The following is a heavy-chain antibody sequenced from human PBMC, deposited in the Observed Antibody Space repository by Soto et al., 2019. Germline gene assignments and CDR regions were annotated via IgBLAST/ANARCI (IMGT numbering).Heavy chain of an antibody. CDR3: ARTHPDSVLMVYAISWVLDY. D-gene: IGHD2-8*01. CDR1: GYTFTSYG. Sequence: QVQLVQSGAEVKKPGASVKVSCKASGYTFTSYGISWVRQAPGQGLEWMGWIRAYNGNTNYAQKLQGRVTMTTDTSTSTAYMELRSLRSDDTAVYYCARTHPDSVLMVYAISWVLDYWGQGTLVTVSS. V-gene: IGHV1-18*01. CDR2: IRAYNGNT. J-gene: IGHJ4*02.